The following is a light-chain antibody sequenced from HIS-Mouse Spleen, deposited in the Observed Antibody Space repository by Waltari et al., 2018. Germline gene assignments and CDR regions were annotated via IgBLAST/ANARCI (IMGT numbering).Light chain of an antibody. CDR2: EGS. J-gene: IGLJ2*01. V-gene: IGLV2-23*01. CDR1: SSDVGSYNL. Sequence: QPAMTQPASVSGSPGQSITISCTGTSSDVGSYNLVPWYQQHPGKAPKLMIYEGSKRPSGVSNRFSGSKSGNTASLTISGLQAEDEADYYCCSYAGSSTSVVFGGGTKLTVL. CDR3: CSYAGSSTSVV.